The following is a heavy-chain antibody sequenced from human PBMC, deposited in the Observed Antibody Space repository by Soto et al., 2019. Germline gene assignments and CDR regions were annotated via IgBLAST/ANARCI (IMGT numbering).Heavy chain of an antibody. D-gene: IGHD1-26*01. Sequence: SVKVSCKASGGTFSSYAISCVRQAPGQGLEWMGGIIPIFGTANYAQKFQGRVTITADESTSTAYMELSSLRSEDTAVYYCARGLVGATTDPYYFDYWGQGTLVTVSS. CDR3: ARGLVGATTDPYYFDY. J-gene: IGHJ4*02. CDR1: GGTFSSYA. CDR2: IIPIFGTA. V-gene: IGHV1-69*13.